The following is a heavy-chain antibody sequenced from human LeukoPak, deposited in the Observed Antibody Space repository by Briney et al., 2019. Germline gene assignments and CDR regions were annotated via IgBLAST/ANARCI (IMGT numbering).Heavy chain of an antibody. J-gene: IGHJ4*02. CDR2: INHSGSS. V-gene: IGHV4-34*01. D-gene: IGHD2-2*02. CDR1: GGSFSGYF. Sequence: PSETLSLTCAVYGGSFSGYFWNWIRQPPGKGLGWIGEINHSGSSNYNPSLKSRVTISVDTSKNQVSLNLSSVSAADTAVYYCVYCSSTSCYMAKPYYWGQGTLVTVSS. CDR3: VYCSSTSCYMAKPYY.